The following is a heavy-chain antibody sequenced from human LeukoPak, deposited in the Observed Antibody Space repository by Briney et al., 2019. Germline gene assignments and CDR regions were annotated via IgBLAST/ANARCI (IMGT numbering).Heavy chain of an antibody. CDR1: GINFSSYA. CDR2: IYSGGST. D-gene: IGHD5-24*01. Sequence: GGSLRLSCAASGINFSSYAISWVRQAPGKGLEWVSVIYSGGSTYYADSVKGRFTISRDNSKNTLYLQMNSLRAEDTAVYYCASPDGYNQGYFDYWGQGTLVTVSS. V-gene: IGHV3-53*01. CDR3: ASPDGYNQGYFDY. J-gene: IGHJ4*02.